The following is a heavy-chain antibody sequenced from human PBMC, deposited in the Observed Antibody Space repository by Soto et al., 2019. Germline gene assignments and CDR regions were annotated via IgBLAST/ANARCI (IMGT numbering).Heavy chain of an antibody. J-gene: IGHJ2*01. D-gene: IGHD4-17*01. CDR1: GGPFSSHT. CDR3: ARHDFGAYGYFDL. Sequence: QDQLVQSGAEVKKPGSSVKVSCKAFGGPFSSHTFSWVRQAPGQGLEWMGRIIPALGTTTYAQKFQGRVTITADESVTTVYMELNSLRTEDTAVYYCARHDFGAYGYFDLWGRGTLVTVSS. CDR2: IIPALGTT. V-gene: IGHV1-69*08.